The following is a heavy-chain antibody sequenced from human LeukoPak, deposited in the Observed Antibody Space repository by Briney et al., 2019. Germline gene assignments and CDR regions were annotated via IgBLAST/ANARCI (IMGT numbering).Heavy chain of an antibody. Sequence: ASVKVSCKASGYTFTSYYMHWVRQAPGQGLEWMGIINPSGGSTSYAQKFQGRVTMTRDMSTSTAYMEPSSLRSEDTAVYYCARGEVPPHYFDYWGQGTLVTVSS. CDR2: INPSGGST. V-gene: IGHV1-46*01. CDR3: ARGEVPPHYFDY. CDR1: GYTFTSYY. J-gene: IGHJ4*02.